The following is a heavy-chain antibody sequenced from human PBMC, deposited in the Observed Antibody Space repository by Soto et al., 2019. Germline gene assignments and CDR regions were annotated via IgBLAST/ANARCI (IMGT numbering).Heavy chain of an antibody. D-gene: IGHD2-2*01. V-gene: IGHV1-2*02. Sequence: QVQLVQSGAEVKKPGASVKVSCKTSGYTFTGYYIYWVRQAPGQGLEWMGWINPHSGGTDSSQKFQGRVTMTRDTSIRTASMELSRLRSDDTAVYYCAGTACSSTTCATPYWGQGPLVTVSS. CDR3: AGTACSSTTCATPY. CDR2: INPHSGGT. J-gene: IGHJ4*02. CDR1: GYTFTGYY.